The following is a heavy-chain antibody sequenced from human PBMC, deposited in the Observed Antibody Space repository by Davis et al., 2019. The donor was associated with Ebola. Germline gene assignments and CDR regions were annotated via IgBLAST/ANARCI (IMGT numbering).Heavy chain of an antibody. CDR3: ARGGGSSSWYALEWYFDL. J-gene: IGHJ2*01. V-gene: IGHV1-69*13. CDR2: IIPIFGTA. Sequence: SVKVSCKASGGTFSSYAISWVRQAPGQGLEWMGGIIPIFGTANYAQKFQGRVTITADESTSTAYMELSSPRSEDTAVYYCARGGGSSSWYALEWYFDLWGRGTLVTVSS. CDR1: GGTFSSYA. D-gene: IGHD6-13*01.